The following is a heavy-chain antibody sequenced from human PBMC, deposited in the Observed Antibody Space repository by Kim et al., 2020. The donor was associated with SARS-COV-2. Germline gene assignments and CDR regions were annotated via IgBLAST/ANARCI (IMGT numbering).Heavy chain of an antibody. V-gene: IGHV3-21*01. CDR3: ATDSSSGYHYWLDY. D-gene: IGHD3-22*01. J-gene: IGHJ4*02. Sequence: ADSVRGRFSVSRDNAKHSLYLQMNSLRAEDTAVYYCATDSSSGYHYWLDYWGQGTPVTVSS.